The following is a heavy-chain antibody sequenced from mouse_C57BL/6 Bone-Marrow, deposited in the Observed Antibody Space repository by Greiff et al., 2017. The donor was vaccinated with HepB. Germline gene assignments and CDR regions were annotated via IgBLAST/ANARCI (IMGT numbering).Heavy chain of an antibody. CDR3: TTGGGKAWFAY. CDR2: IDPENGDT. V-gene: IGHV14-4*01. Sequence: EVQLQQPGAELVRPGASVKLSCTASGFNITDYYMHWVKQRPEQGLEWIGWIDPENGDTEYDSKFQGKATITADVSSNTAYLQLSSLTSEDTAVYYCTTGGGKAWFAYWGQGTVVTVSA. CDR1: GFNITDYY. D-gene: IGHD1-1*02. J-gene: IGHJ3*01.